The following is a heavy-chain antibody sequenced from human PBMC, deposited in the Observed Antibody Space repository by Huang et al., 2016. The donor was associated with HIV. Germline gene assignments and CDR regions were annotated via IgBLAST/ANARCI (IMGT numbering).Heavy chain of an antibody. Sequence: EVQLVQSGAEVKKPGESLKISCKGSGFSFNNYWIGWVRQMPGKGLEWVGIIYPGDSDTTDSPSFEGQVTISADKSINTADLQWSSLKASDSAIYYCARPLLGYSYGYYFDQWGQGTLVTVSS. D-gene: IGHD5-18*01. CDR2: IYPGDSDT. CDR1: GFSFNNYW. J-gene: IGHJ4*02. CDR3: ARPLLGYSYGYYFDQ. V-gene: IGHV5-51*03.